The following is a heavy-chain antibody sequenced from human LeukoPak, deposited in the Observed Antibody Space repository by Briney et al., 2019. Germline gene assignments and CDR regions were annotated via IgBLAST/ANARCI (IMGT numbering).Heavy chain of an antibody. V-gene: IGHV4-31*03. CDR3: ARAVAGRDYFDY. CDR1: GGSISSGGYY. CDR2: IYYSGGT. J-gene: IGHJ4*02. D-gene: IGHD6-19*01. Sequence: SETLSLTCTVSGGSISSGGYYWSWVRQHPGKGLEWIGYIYYSGGTYYNPSLKSRVTISVDTSKNQFSLKLSSVTAADTAVYYCARAVAGRDYFDYGGQGTLVTVS.